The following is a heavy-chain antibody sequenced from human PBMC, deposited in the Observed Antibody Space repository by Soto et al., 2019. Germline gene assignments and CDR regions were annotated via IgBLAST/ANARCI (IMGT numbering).Heavy chain of an antibody. V-gene: IGHV3-30*18. Sequence: GGSLRLSCAASGFTFSSYGMHWVRQAPGKGLEWVAVISYDGSNKYYADSVKGRFTISRDNSKNTLYLQMNSLRAEDTAVYYCAKDRFVVISHFDYWGQGTLVTVSS. CDR2: ISYDGSNK. CDR1: GFTFSSYG. CDR3: AKDRFVVISHFDY. D-gene: IGHD3-22*01. J-gene: IGHJ4*02.